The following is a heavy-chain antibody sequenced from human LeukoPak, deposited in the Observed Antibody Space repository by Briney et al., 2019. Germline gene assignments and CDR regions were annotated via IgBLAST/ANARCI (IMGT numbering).Heavy chain of an antibody. J-gene: IGHJ4*02. V-gene: IGHV4-4*02. D-gene: IGHD3-22*01. CDR2: IYHSGST. Sequence: SGTLSLTCAVSGGSISSSNWWSWVRQPPGKGLEWIGEIYHSGSTNYNPSLKSRLTISVDTSKNYLSLSLTSLTAADTAVYYCARGRPYYYDNSGYYPLFDFWGQGTPVTVSS. CDR1: GGSISSSNW. CDR3: ARGRPYYYDNSGYYPLFDF.